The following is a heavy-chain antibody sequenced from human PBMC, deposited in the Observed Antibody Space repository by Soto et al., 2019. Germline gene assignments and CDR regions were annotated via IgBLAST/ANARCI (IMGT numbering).Heavy chain of an antibody. J-gene: IGHJ4*02. D-gene: IGHD3-16*02. CDR3: ANHFDWGSYRYEKEYYFDY. V-gene: IGHV3-23*01. CDR2: ISGSGGST. CDR1: GFTFSSYA. Sequence: GGSLRLSCAASGFTFSSYAMSWVRQAPGKGLEWVSAISGSGGSTYYADSVKGRFTISRENSKNPPYLQMNSLRAEDTAVYYCANHFDWGSYRYEKEYYFDYWGQGTLVTVSS.